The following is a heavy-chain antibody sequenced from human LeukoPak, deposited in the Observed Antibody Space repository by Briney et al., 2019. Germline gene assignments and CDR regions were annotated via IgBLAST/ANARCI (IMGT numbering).Heavy chain of an antibody. CDR1: GFTFSNAW. CDR2: VKSRSDGGTT. D-gene: IGHD5-18*01. CDR3: TTVTRAYNYDYNFDF. Sequence: GGSLRLPCAASGFTFSNAWMSWVRQAPGKGLEWVGRVKSRSDGGTTDYAAPVQGRFTISRDDSINTLYLQMTSLKTEDTALYYCTTVTRAYNYDYNFDFWGQGTLVTVSS. V-gene: IGHV3-15*01. J-gene: IGHJ4*02.